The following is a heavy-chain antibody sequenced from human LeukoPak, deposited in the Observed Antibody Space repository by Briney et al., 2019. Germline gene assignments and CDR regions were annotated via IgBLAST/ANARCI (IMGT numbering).Heavy chain of an antibody. CDR3: AREINYGKPGLDC. V-gene: IGHV1-69*01. CDR1: GGTFSSYA. J-gene: IGHJ4*02. Sequence: SVKVSCKASGGTFSSYAISWVRQAPGQGLEWMGGIIPIFGTANYAQKFQGRVTITADESTSTAYMELSSLRFEDTAVYYCAREINYGKPGLDCWGQGTLVTVSS. D-gene: IGHD3-10*01. CDR2: IIPIFGTA.